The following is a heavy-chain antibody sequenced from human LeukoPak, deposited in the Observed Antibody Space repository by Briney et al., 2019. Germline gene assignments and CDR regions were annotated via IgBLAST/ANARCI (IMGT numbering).Heavy chain of an antibody. D-gene: IGHD2-2*01. V-gene: IGHV4-59*12. J-gene: IGHJ4*02. CDR2: IYDSGNT. CDR1: GDSISSYY. Sequence: SETLSLTCTVSGDSISSYYWSWIRQPPGKGLEWIGYIYDSGNTNYNPSLESRVTISIHTSKNQFSLRLSSVTAADTAVYYCAREPFRDCSSTSCYVVDYWGQGTLVTVSS. CDR3: AREPFRDCSSTSCYVVDY.